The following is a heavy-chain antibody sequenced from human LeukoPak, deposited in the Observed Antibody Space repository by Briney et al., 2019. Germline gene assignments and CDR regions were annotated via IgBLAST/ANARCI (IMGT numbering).Heavy chain of an antibody. CDR1: GFTFDDYA. CDR3: AKARGAATYYYYYMDV. Sequence: PGGSLRLSCAASGFTFDDYAMHWVRQAPGKGLEWVSGISWNSGGIGYADSVKGRFTISRDNSKNTLYLQMNTLRAEDTAVYYCAKARGAATYYYYYMDVWGKGTTVTVYS. V-gene: IGHV3-9*01. CDR2: ISWNSGGI. J-gene: IGHJ6*03. D-gene: IGHD1-26*01.